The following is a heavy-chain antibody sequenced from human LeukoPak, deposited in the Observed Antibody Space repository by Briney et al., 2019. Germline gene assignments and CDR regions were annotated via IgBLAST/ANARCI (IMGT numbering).Heavy chain of an antibody. J-gene: IGHJ4*02. Sequence: GGSLRLSCAASGFSFSDYYMSWIRQPPGKGLEWISSISGSSIYIYYADSVKGRFTISRDNAKNSLYLQMNSLRAEDTAVYYCARDPPYYDSSGYYYDYWGQGTLVTVSS. D-gene: IGHD3-22*01. V-gene: IGHV3-11*06. CDR1: GFSFSDYY. CDR2: ISGSSIYI. CDR3: ARDPPYYDSSGYYYDY.